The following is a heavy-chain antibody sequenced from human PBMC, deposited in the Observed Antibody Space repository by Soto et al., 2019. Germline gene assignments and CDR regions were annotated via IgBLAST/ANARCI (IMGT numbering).Heavy chain of an antibody. D-gene: IGHD6-19*01. CDR2: IWYDGSNK. V-gene: IGHV3-33*01. CDR3: ARGDSIVVAGTYYFDY. CDR1: GFTFSSYG. Sequence: PGGSLRISCAASGFTFSSYGMHWVRQAPGKGLEWVTVIWYDGSNKYYADSVKGRFTISRDNSKDTLYLQMNSLRAEDTAVYYCARGDSIVVAGTYYFDYWGQGTPVTVSS. J-gene: IGHJ4*02.